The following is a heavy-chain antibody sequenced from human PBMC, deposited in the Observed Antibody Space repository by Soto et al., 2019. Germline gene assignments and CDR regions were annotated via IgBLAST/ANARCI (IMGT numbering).Heavy chain of an antibody. J-gene: IGHJ5*02. Sequence: GGSLRLSCAGSGFSFSDYYMTWIRQAPGKGLEWLSYISSSGDSIYYADSVKGRFTISRDSAKNSLYLQMSGLRAEDTAVYYCARGGGYYDSAGYFEPNWFDPWGQGTLVTVSS. V-gene: IGHV3-11*01. CDR2: ISSSGDSI. D-gene: IGHD3-22*01. CDR1: GFSFSDYY. CDR3: ARGGGYYDSAGYFEPNWFDP.